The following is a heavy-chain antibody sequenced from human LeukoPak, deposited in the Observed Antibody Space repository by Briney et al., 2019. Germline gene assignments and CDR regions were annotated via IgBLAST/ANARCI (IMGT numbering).Heavy chain of an antibody. J-gene: IGHJ4*02. Sequence: GSLRLSCAASGFTVSSNYMSWVRQAPGKGLEWVSVIYSGGSTYYADSVKGRFTISRDNSKNTLYLQMNSLRAEDTAVYYCARAGDVVVTAYDYWGQGTLVTVSS. CDR1: GFTVSSNY. CDR3: ARAGDVVVTAYDY. D-gene: IGHD2-21*02. CDR2: IYSGGST. V-gene: IGHV3-53*01.